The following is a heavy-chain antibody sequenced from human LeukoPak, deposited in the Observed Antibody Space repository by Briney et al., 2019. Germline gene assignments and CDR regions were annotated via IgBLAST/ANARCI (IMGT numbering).Heavy chain of an antibody. CDR2: ISGSGGST. V-gene: IGHV3-23*01. CDR1: GFTFSSYE. Sequence: GGSLRLSCAASGFTFSSYEMNWVRQAPGKGLEWVSAISGSGGSTYYADSVKGRFTISRDNSKNTLYLQMNSLRAEDTAVYYCATLTIFGATFDYWGQGTLVTVSS. CDR3: ATLTIFGATFDY. D-gene: IGHD3-3*01. J-gene: IGHJ4*02.